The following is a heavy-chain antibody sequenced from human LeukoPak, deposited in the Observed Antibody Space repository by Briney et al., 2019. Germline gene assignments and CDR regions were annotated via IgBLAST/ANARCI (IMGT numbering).Heavy chain of an antibody. CDR3: AKAFGSSGYYFDY. CDR2: ISYDGSNK. J-gene: IGHJ4*02. D-gene: IGHD3-22*01. V-gene: IGHV3-30*18. Sequence: PGGSLRLSCAASGFTFSSYGMHWVRQAPGKGLEWVAVISYDGSNKYYADSVKGRFTISRDNSKNTLYLQMNSLRAEVTAVYYCAKAFGSSGYYFDYWGQGTLVTVSS. CDR1: GFTFSSYG.